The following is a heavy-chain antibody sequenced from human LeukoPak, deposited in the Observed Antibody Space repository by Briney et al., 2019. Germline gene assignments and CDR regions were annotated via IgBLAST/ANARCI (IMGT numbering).Heavy chain of an antibody. D-gene: IGHD4-17*01. CDR1: GGTFSSYA. CDR2: IIPILGIA. J-gene: IGHJ4*02. CDR3: ASTSTTVTTHLDY. Sequence: ASVKVSCKASGGTFSSYAISWVRQAPGQGLEWMGRIIPILGIANYAQKFQGRVTITADKSTSTAYMELSSLRSEDTAVYYCASTSTTVTTHLDYWGQGTLVTVS. V-gene: IGHV1-69*04.